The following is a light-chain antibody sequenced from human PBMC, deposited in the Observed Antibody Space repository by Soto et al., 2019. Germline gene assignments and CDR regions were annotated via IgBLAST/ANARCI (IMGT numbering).Light chain of an antibody. CDR1: QTVGSD. CDR3: QQYNKWPIT. J-gene: IGKJ5*01. Sequence: EIQMTQSPATLSISLGERATLSCRAGQTVGSDVAWYQQKPGQPPSLLISDASARAPGVPDRFSGSGSETEFTLAISSLQSEDFAVYYCQQYNKWPITFGPGTRLEIK. CDR2: DAS. V-gene: IGKV3-15*01.